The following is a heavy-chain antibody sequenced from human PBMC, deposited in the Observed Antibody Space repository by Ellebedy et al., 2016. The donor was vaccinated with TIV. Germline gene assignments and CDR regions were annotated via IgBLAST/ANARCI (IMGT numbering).Heavy chain of an antibody. CDR1: GFTFDDNA. CDR3: AKVQRGYSYGYIFDY. J-gene: IGHJ4*02. D-gene: IGHD5-18*01. V-gene: IGHV3-9*01. CDR2: ISWNSGSI. Sequence: SLKISXAASGFTFDDNAMHWVRQAPGKGLEWVSGISWNSGSIGYADSVKGRFTISRDNAKNSLYLQMNSLRAEDTALYYCAKVQRGYSYGYIFDYWGQGTLVTVSS.